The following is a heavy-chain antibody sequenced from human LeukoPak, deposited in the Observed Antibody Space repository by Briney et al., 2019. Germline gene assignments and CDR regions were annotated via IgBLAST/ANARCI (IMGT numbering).Heavy chain of an antibody. V-gene: IGHV4-39*01. CDR1: GGPISSSRYY. CDR2: YSGST. J-gene: IGHJ4*02. CDR3: ARSSYGAGSKPDWVDY. D-gene: IGHD3-10*01. Sequence: SETLSLICTVSGGPISSSRYYWARIPQPPGKGLDYFGSYSGSTYSNPSLKSRVTISVDTSKKQFSLKLSSVTAADTAVYYCARSSYGAGSKPDWVDYWGQGTLVTVSS.